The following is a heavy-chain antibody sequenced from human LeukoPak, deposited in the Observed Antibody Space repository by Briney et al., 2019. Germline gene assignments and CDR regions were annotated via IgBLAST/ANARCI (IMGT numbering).Heavy chain of an antibody. Sequence: SETLSLTCTVSGASLSVGNFYWNWIRRPPGKGLEWIGSIYYTGSAYYCPSLKSRVIISVDTSKNQFSLKVTSVTAADAALYFCARSPGGSSKFDPWGQGSLVIVSS. CDR3: ARSPGGSSKFDP. J-gene: IGHJ5*02. V-gene: IGHV4-30-4*01. CDR2: IYYTGSA. D-gene: IGHD2-15*01. CDR1: GASLSVGNFY.